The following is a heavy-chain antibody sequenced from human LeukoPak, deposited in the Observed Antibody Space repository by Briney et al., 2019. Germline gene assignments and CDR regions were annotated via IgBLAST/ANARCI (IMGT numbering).Heavy chain of an antibody. CDR2: INHSGST. D-gene: IGHD1-26*01. CDR3: ASGGSLAFDY. Sequence: SETLSLTCAVYGGSFSGYYWSWIRQPPGEGLEWIGEINHSGSTNYNPSLKSRVTISVDTSKNQFSLKLSSVTAADTAVYYCASGGSLAFDYWGQGTLVTVSS. V-gene: IGHV4-34*01. CDR1: GGSFSGYY. J-gene: IGHJ4*02.